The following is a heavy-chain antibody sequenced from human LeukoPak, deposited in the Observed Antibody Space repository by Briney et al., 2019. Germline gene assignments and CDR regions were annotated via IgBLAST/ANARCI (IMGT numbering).Heavy chain of an antibody. CDR1: GFTFSSYW. J-gene: IGHJ6*02. D-gene: IGHD3-16*01. CDR3: ARGGGLDV. V-gene: IGHV3-7*03. CDR2: INHNGNVN. Sequence: GGSLRLSCAASGFTFSSYWMNWARQPPGKGLEWVASINHNGNVNYYVDSVKGRFTISRDNAKNSLYLQMSNLRAEDTAVYFCARGGGLDVWAKGPRSPSP.